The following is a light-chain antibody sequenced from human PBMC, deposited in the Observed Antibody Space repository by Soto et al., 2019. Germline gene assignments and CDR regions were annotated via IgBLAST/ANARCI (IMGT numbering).Light chain of an antibody. V-gene: IGKV3-20*01. J-gene: IGKJ5*01. CDR1: QSVSSSY. Sequence: EIVLTQSPGTLSLSQGERPTLSCRASQSVSSSYLAWYQQKRGQAPTLLIFDASSRASGTPERVSGSVSGTDFPLPIRRLETEDFAVYYCQEYDGAPPITFGLGTRLEIK. CDR3: QEYDGAPPIT. CDR2: DAS.